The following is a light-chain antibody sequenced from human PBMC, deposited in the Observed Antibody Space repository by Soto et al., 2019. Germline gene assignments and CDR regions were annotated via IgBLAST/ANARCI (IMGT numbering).Light chain of an antibody. Sequence: EIVMTRSPATLSVSPGERATLSCRASQSVSSNLAWYQQKPGQPPRLLIYATSTRATDIPARFSGSGSGTEFTLTISSLQSEDVAVYYCQQYNSWPPWAFGQGTKVEI. CDR1: QSVSSN. V-gene: IGKV3-15*01. CDR2: ATS. CDR3: QQYNSWPPWA. J-gene: IGKJ1*01.